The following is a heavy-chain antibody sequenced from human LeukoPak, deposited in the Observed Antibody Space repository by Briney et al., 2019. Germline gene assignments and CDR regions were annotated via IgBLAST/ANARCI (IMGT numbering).Heavy chain of an antibody. J-gene: IGHJ4*02. V-gene: IGHV4-31*03. Sequence: SQTLSLTCTVSGGSISSGGYYWSWIRQHPGKGLEWIGYIYYSGSTYYNPSLKSRVTISVDTSKNQFPLKLSSVTAADTAVYYCARGGYGYGEEFSFDHWGQGTLVTVSS. CDR1: GGSISSGGYY. D-gene: IGHD5-18*01. CDR3: ARGGYGYGEEFSFDH. CDR2: IYYSGST.